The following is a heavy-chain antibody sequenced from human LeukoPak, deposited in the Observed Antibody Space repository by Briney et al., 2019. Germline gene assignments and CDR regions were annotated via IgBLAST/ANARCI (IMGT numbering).Heavy chain of an antibody. V-gene: IGHV3-9*01. Sequence: GGSLRLSCAASGFTFDDYAMHWVRQAPGKGLEWVSGISWNSDGIGCADSVKGRFTISRDNAKNSLYLQMNSLRAEDTALYYCAKDKTDDYGSNSPSRYLDLWGRGTLVTVSS. CDR2: ISWNSDGI. D-gene: IGHD4-23*01. CDR3: AKDKTDDYGSNSPSRYLDL. CDR1: GFTFDDYA. J-gene: IGHJ2*01.